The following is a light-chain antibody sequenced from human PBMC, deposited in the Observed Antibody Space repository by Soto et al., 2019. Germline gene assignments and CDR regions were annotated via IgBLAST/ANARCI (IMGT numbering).Light chain of an antibody. CDR1: QSVSRN. V-gene: IGKV3-15*01. J-gene: IGKJ3*01. CDR2: GAS. Sequence: EIVMTQSPATLSVSPGERATLSCRASQSVSRNLAWYQQKPGQAPRLLVYGASSRAIGIPARFSGSGSGTEFTLTISSLQSEDFAVYYCQHYNNWPLFTFGPGTKVDIK. CDR3: QHYNNWPLFT.